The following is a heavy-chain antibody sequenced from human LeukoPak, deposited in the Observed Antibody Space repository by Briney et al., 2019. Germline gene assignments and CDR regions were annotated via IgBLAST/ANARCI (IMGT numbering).Heavy chain of an antibody. CDR2: IYYSGST. CDR1: GGSISSGGYY. CDR3: ARGTRGDYDYYFDY. Sequence: SETLSLTCTVSGGSISSGGYYWSWIRQHPGKGLEWIGYIYYSGSTYYNPSLKSRATISVDTSKNQFSLKLSSVTAADTAVYYCARGTRGDYDYYFDYWGQGTLVTVSS. V-gene: IGHV4-31*03. J-gene: IGHJ4*02. D-gene: IGHD4-17*01.